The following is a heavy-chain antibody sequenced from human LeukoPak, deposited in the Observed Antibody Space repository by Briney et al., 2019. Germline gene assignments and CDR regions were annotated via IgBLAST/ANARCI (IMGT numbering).Heavy chain of an antibody. D-gene: IGHD3-22*01. V-gene: IGHV4-39*01. CDR1: GDSISSRSYY. Sequence: SETLSLTCTVSGDSISSRSYYWGWIRQPPGKGLEWVVTIYYSGSTYYNPSLKSRVTISVDTSKTQFSLKLSSVTAADTAVYYCARQVYDNSSYSTDFDYWGQGTPVTVSS. J-gene: IGHJ4*02. CDR3: ARQVYDNSSYSTDFDY. CDR2: IYYSGST.